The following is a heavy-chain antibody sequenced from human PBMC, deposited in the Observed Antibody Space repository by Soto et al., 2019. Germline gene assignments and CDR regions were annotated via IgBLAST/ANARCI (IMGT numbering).Heavy chain of an antibody. J-gene: IGHJ5*02. CDR1: GFTLDDYA. Sequence: EVQLVESGGGLVQPGRSLRLSCAASGFTLDDYAMHWVRQAPGKGLEWVSGISWNSGNIGYADSVKGRFTISRDNAKNSLYLQMNRLRDEDTALYYCAKGPVRYFDWLSPNWFDPWGQGTLVTVSS. CDR3: AKGPVRYFDWLSPNWFDP. V-gene: IGHV3-9*01. CDR2: ISWNSGNI. D-gene: IGHD3-9*01.